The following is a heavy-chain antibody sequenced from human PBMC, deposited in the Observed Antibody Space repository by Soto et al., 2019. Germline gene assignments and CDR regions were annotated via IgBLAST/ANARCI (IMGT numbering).Heavy chain of an antibody. Sequence: HPGGSLRLSCAASGFTVSSNYMSWVRQAPGKGLEWVSVIYNGGSTYYADSVKGRFTISRHNSKNTLYLQMNSLRAEDTAVYYCAREASAGIRGASAGNFDYWGQGTLVTVSS. J-gene: IGHJ4*02. CDR2: IYNGGST. V-gene: IGHV3-53*04. CDR3: AREASAGIRGASAGNFDY. D-gene: IGHD3-10*01. CDR1: GFTVSSNY.